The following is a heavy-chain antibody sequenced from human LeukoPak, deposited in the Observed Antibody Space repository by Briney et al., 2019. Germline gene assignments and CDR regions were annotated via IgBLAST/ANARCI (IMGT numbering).Heavy chain of an antibody. CDR3: SITHVDY. V-gene: IGHV1-18*01. D-gene: IGHD3-10*01. J-gene: IGHJ4*02. CDR1: RYTFTNEG. CDR2: ISAYNGNT. Sequence: ASVKVSCKASRYTFTNEGFTWVRQAPGQGLEWMGWISAYNGNTVYGMKFQGRVTMTTDTSTNTAYMELRSLRSDDTAVYYCSITHVDYWGQGTLVTVSS.